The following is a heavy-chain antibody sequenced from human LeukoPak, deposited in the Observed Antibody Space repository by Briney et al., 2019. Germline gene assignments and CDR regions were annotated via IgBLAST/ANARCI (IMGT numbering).Heavy chain of an antibody. J-gene: IGHJ4*02. Sequence: PSQTLSLTCAVSGSSISSGGYSWSWIRQPPGKGLEWIGYIYYSGSTYYNPSLKSRVTISVDTSKNQFSLKLSSVTAADTAVYYCARGLLRSSGSYAYWGQGTLVTVSS. D-gene: IGHD1-26*01. V-gene: IGHV4-30-4*07. CDR2: IYYSGST. CDR1: GSSISSGGYS. CDR3: ARGLLRSSGSYAY.